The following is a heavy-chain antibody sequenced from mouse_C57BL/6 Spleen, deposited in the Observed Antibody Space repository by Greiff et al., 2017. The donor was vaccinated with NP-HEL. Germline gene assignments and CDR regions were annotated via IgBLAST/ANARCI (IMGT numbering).Heavy chain of an antibody. CDR2: IYPGSGNT. V-gene: IGHV1-76*01. D-gene: IGHD1-1*01. Sequence: QVQLKESGAELVRPGASVKLSCKASGYTFTDYYINWVKQRPGQGLEWIARIYPGSGNTYYNEKFKGKATLTAEKSSSTAYMQLSSLTSEDSAVYFCARSEVYYGSSPYAMDYWGQGTSVTVSS. CDR1: GYTFTDYY. CDR3: ARSEVYYGSSPYAMDY. J-gene: IGHJ4*01.